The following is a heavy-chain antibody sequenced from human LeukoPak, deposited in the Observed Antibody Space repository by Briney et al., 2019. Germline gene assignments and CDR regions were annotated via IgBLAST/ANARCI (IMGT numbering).Heavy chain of an antibody. Sequence: GASVKVSCKASGYTFTSYGISWVRQAPGQGLEWMGWISAYNGNTNYAQKLQGRVTMTTDTSTSTAYMELRSLRSDDTGVYYCARDWGCWSIYYYYYYGMDVWGQGTTLTVSS. D-gene: IGHD3-16*01. V-gene: IGHV1-18*01. CDR1: GYTFTSYG. J-gene: IGHJ6*02. CDR2: ISAYNGNT. CDR3: ARDWGCWSIYYYYYYGMDV.